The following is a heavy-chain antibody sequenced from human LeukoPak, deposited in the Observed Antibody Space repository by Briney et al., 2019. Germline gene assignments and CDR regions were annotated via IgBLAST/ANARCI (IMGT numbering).Heavy chain of an antibody. CDR3: ARWGGTRQYYFDY. Sequence: PGRSLRLSCAVSGFIFGDYGFHWVRQAPGKGLEWVAVTRFDGSIKQYADSVKGRFTISRDDSKNTLYLQMNFLKSEDTAVYYCARWGGTRQYYFDYWGQGTLVTVSS. J-gene: IGHJ4*02. V-gene: IGHV3-33*01. D-gene: IGHD1-1*01. CDR2: TRFDGSIK. CDR1: GFIFGDYG.